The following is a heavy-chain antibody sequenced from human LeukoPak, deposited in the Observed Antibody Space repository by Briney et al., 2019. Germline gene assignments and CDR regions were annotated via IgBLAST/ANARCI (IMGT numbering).Heavy chain of an antibody. J-gene: IGHJ6*02. CDR1: GFTFSSYG. D-gene: IGHD2-2*01. CDR3: AKDKCSSTSCYVRYYYYGMDV. V-gene: IGHV3-30*18. CDR2: ISYDGSNK. Sequence: GGSLRLSCAASGFTFSSYGMPWVRQAPGKGLEWVAVISYDGSNKYYADSVKGRFTISRDNSKNTLYLQMNSLRAEDTAVYYCAKDKCSSTSCYVRYYYYGMDVWGQGTTVTVSS.